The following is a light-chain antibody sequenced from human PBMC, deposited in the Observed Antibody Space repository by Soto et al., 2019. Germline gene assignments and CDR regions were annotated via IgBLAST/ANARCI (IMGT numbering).Light chain of an antibody. V-gene: IGLV2-8*01. J-gene: IGLJ2*01. Sequence: QSALTQPPSASGSPGQSVTVSCTGSSSDIGDYNFVSWYQQHPGKAPKLIIYEVIKRPSGVPDRFSGSKSGNTASLTVSGLQAEDEAFYSCCSYGGSNNLVFGGGTKLTVL. CDR2: EVI. CDR1: SSDIGDYNF. CDR3: CSYGGSNNLV.